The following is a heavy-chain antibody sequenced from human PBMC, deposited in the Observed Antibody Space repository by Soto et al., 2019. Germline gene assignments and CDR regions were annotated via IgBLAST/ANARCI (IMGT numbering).Heavy chain of an antibody. D-gene: IGHD5-18*01. V-gene: IGHV4-59*01. CDR2: IYYSGST. CDR1: GGSISRYY. J-gene: IGHJ5*02. CDR3: ARVGYNYAP. Sequence: SETLSLTCTVSGGSISRYYSSWIRQPPGKGLEWIGYIYYSGSTNYNPSLKSRVTISVDTSKNQFSLKLSSVTAADTAVYYCARVGYNYAPWGQGTLVTVSS.